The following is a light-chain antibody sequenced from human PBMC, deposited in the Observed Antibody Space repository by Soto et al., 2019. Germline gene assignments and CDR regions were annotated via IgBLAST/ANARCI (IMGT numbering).Light chain of an antibody. Sequence: IQMTQSPSTLSASVGDRVTLAWRASQSVSSWLAWYQQKPGKVPKLLIYDASTLESGVPSTFGGSGSGTEFTLTISSLQPEDFATYFCQQYNSYPYTFGQGTKVDIK. V-gene: IGKV1-5*01. CDR3: QQYNSYPYT. CDR1: QSVSSW. CDR2: DAS. J-gene: IGKJ2*01.